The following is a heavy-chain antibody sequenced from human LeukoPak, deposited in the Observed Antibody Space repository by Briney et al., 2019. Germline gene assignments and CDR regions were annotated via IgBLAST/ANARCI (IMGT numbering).Heavy chain of an antibody. J-gene: IGHJ4*02. CDR1: GGSISGSSYY. D-gene: IGHD5-18*01. Sequence: SETLSLTCTVSGGSISGSSYYWGWIRQPPGKGLGWIGSIYYSGSTYYNPSLKSRVTISVDTSKNQFSLKLSSVTAADTAVYYCASKSIQYVDTAMAWDYWGQGSLVTVSS. V-gene: IGHV4-39*01. CDR2: IYYSGST. CDR3: ASKSIQYVDTAMAWDY.